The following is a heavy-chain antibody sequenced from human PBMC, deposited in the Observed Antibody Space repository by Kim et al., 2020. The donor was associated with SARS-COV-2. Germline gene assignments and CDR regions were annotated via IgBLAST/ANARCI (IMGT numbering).Heavy chain of an antibody. D-gene: IGHD2-2*01. J-gene: IGHJ3*02. Sequence: FQGRVTITADESTSTAYMELSSVRSEDTAVYYCAREGCSSTSCYGDAFDIWGQGTMVTVSS. CDR3: AREGCSSTSCYGDAFDI. V-gene: IGHV1-69*01.